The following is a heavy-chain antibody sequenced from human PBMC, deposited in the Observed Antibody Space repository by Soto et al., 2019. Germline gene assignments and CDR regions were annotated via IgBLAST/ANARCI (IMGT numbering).Heavy chain of an antibody. CDR2: IRGSGGST. CDR3: AKDKGEWELLSRNDY. J-gene: IGHJ4*02. V-gene: IGHV3-23*01. D-gene: IGHD1-26*01. Sequence: EVQLLESGGGLVQPGGSLRLSCAASGFTFSSYAMSWVRQAPGKGLEWVSAIRGSGGSTYYADSVKGRFTISRDNSKNPLYMQRNSLRAEDTAVYYCAKDKGEWELLSRNDYWGQGTLVTVSS. CDR1: GFTFSSYA.